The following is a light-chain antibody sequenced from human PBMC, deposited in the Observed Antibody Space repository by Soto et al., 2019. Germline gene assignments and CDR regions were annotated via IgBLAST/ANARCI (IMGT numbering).Light chain of an antibody. CDR2: KGT. V-gene: IGLV2-14*01. J-gene: IGLJ1*01. CDR1: SSDVGGYNY. Sequence: QSALTQPASVSGSPGQSITISCTGTSSDVGGYNYVSWYEQHPGKAPKLMIYKGTQRPSGVSNRCSGSTSGNAASLTISAHQADDEADSFCCSSAPESTRGLGTWTKV. CDR3: CSSAPESTRG.